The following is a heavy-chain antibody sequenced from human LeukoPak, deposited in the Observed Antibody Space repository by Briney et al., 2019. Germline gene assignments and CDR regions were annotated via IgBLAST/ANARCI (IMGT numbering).Heavy chain of an antibody. CDR2: IYYSGST. V-gene: IGHV4-31*03. Sequence: SETLSLTCTVSGGSISSGGYYWSWIRQHPGKGLEWIGYIYYSGSTYYNPSLKSRVTISVDTSKNQFSLKLSSVTAADTAVYYCARGEIVATIQDYWGQGTLVTVSS. CDR3: ARGEIVATIQDY. J-gene: IGHJ4*02. D-gene: IGHD5-12*01. CDR1: GGSISSGGYY.